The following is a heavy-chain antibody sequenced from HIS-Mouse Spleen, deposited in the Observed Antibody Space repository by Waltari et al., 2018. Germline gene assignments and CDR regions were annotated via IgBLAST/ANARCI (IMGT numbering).Heavy chain of an antibody. CDR1: GRSISSSSYS. CDR2: IYYSGST. J-gene: IGHJ2*01. V-gene: IGHV4-39*07. D-gene: IGHD6-13*01. CDR3: AREIPYSSSWYDWYFDL. Sequence: QLQLQESGPGLVKPPETLSLTCTVSGRSISSSSYSSGWIRQPPGKGLESIGSIYYSGSTYYNPSLKSRVTISVDTSKNQFSLKLSSGTAADTAVYYCAREIPYSSSWYDWYFDLWGRGTLVTVSS.